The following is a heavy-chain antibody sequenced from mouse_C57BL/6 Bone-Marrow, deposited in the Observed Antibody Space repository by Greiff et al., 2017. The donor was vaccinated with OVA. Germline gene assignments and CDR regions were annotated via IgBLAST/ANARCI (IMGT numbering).Heavy chain of an antibody. Sequence: EVQLQQSGPELVKPGASVKISCKASGYTFTDYYMNWVKQSHGKSLEWIGDINPNNGGTSYNQKFKGKATLTVDKSSSTAYMELRSLTSEDSAVYYCAERHGNYVLWDYWGQGTTLTVSS. J-gene: IGHJ2*01. CDR1: GYTFTDYY. CDR2: INPNNGGT. CDR3: AERHGNYVLWDY. V-gene: IGHV1-26*01. D-gene: IGHD2-1*01.